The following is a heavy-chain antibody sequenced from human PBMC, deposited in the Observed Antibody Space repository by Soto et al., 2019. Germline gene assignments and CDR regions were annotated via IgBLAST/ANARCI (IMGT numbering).Heavy chain of an antibody. V-gene: IGHV3-23*01. CDR2: IGGRGTSS. Sequence: PVGSLRLSGAASGFTFSNYAMSWVRQARGKGLEWVSGIGGRGTSSYYADSVKGRFAISRDNSYNTLFLQLHSLRAEDTAVYYCAKSRYADSSGDYYDFWGQGTLVTVSS. J-gene: IGHJ4*02. CDR3: AKSRYADSSGDYYDF. CDR1: GFTFSNYA. D-gene: IGHD3-22*01.